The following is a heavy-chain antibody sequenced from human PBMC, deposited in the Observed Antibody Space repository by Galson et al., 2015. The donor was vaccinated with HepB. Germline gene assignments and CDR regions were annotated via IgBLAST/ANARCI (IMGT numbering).Heavy chain of an antibody. CDR3: ARKVSGTFLAFDI. Sequence: SLRLSCAASGFTFSNYRLNWVRQAPGKGLVWVSYIDIIDTTTQYADSVKGRLTISRDNAKNSLFLQMNILRDEDTAVYYCARKVSGTFLAFDIWGQGTTVTVSS. V-gene: IGHV3-48*02. J-gene: IGHJ3*02. D-gene: IGHD2/OR15-2a*01. CDR2: IDIIDTTT. CDR1: GFTFSNYR.